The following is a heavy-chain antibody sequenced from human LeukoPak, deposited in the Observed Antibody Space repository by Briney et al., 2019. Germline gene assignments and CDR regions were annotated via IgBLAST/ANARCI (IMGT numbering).Heavy chain of an antibody. CDR2: IGPTGTDR. J-gene: IGHJ4*02. V-gene: IGHV3-21*01. CDR1: GFTFSYAW. CDR3: ATETIGRHYDY. D-gene: IGHD1-14*01. Sequence: PGGSLRLSCAASGFTFSYAWMSWVRQAPGKGLEWVSSIGPTGTDRYYADSVRGRFTISRDNAKNSMYLQMDSLRDEDTAVYYCATETIGRHYDYWGQGTLLTVSS.